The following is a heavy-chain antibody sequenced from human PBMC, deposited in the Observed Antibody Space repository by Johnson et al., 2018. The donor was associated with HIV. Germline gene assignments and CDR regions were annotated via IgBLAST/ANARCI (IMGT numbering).Heavy chain of an antibody. V-gene: IGHV3-30*03. Sequence: QVLLVESGGGVVQPGRSLRLSCAASGFTFSSYGMHWVRQAPGKGMDWVAFISYDGSKVYYADSVKGRFTISRDNSKNTLYLQMNSLRPADTAVYYCTRSIAATGRDALDIWGQGTMVTDSS. CDR1: GFTFSSYG. J-gene: IGHJ3*02. D-gene: IGHD6-13*01. CDR3: TRSIAATGRDALDI. CDR2: ISYDGSKV.